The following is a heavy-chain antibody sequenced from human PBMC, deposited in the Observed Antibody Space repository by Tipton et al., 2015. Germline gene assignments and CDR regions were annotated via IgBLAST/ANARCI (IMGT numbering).Heavy chain of an antibody. D-gene: IGHD3-10*01. CDR2: IYYSGNT. CDR1: GGSISSGAHY. J-gene: IGHJ6*02. Sequence: TLSLTCTVSGGSISSGAHYWSWIRQHPGKGLEWIGYIYYSGNTNYSPSLKSRVTISVDTSKNLFSLKLSSVTAADTAVYFCARDSTMIRGVSQGMDVWGQGTTVTVSS. CDR3: ARDSTMIRGVSQGMDV. V-gene: IGHV4-31*03.